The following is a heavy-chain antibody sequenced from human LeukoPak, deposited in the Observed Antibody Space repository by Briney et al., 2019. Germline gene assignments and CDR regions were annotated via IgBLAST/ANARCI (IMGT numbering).Heavy chain of an antibody. Sequence: GASLTICSKGSGDSGTSYGMGGLRQMTGKFLEWMGIIHPGDSGTRYSPYFQGQGTISADESISTAYLKWSSLKASDSAMYYCARRSGYPYYMDVWGKGTTVTVCS. CDR3: ARRSGYPYYMDV. D-gene: IGHD5-12*01. J-gene: IGHJ6*03. CDR2: IHPGDSGT. V-gene: IGHV5-51*01. CDR1: GDSGTSYG.